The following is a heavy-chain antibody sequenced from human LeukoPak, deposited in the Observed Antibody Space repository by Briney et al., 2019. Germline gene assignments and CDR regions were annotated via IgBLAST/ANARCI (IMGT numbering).Heavy chain of an antibody. CDR3: AKDWGSMVRGVITHYFDY. D-gene: IGHD3-10*01. Sequence: PGRSLRLSCAASGFTFSSYAMHWVRQAPGKGLEWVAVISYDGSNKYYADSVKGRFTISRDNSKNTLYLQMNSLRAEDTAVYYCAKDWGSMVRGVITHYFDYWGQGTLVTVSS. CDR2: ISYDGSNK. J-gene: IGHJ4*02. CDR1: GFTFSSYA. V-gene: IGHV3-30*04.